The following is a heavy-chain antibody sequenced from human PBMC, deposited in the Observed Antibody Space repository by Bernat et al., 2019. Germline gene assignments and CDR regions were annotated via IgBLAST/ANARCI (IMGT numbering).Heavy chain of an antibody. CDR2: ISSSSTI. D-gene: IGHD3-16*01. J-gene: IGHJ6*02. CDR1: GFTFTSYS. Sequence: EVQLLESGGGLVQPGGSLRLSCAASGFTFTSYSMNWVRQAPGKGLEWVSYISSSSTIYYADSVKGRFTISRDNAKNSLYLQMNSLRAEDTAVYYCARDGGATYGMDVWGQGTTVTVSS. CDR3: ARDGGATYGMDV. V-gene: IGHV3-48*01.